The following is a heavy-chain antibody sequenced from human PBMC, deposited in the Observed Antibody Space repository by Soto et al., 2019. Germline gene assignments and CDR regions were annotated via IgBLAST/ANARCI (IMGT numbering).Heavy chain of an antibody. CDR3: ARDRPPGDS. CDR1: GYTFTSYD. Sequence: QVQLVQSGAEVKKPGASVKVSCKASGYTFTSYDISWVRQAPGQGLEWMGWISAYNGNTSYAQKIQGRVTMTTDTSTSTANLELRSMRSDDTAVYYCARDRPPGDSWGQGTLIPVSS. J-gene: IGHJ4*02. V-gene: IGHV1-18*01. CDR2: ISAYNGNT.